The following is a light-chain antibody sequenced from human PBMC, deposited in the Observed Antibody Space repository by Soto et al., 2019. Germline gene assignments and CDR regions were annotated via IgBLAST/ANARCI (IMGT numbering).Light chain of an antibody. CDR3: CSNAGSSTV. J-gene: IGLJ1*01. V-gene: IGLV2-23*03. CDR2: EGI. CDR1: SSDVGSYNL. Sequence: SALTQPASVSGSPGQSITISCTGTSSDVGSYNLVSWYQLHPGKAPKLMIYEGIKRPSGVSNRFSVSKSGNTASLTISGLQAEDEADYYCCSNAGSSTVFGTGTKVTVL.